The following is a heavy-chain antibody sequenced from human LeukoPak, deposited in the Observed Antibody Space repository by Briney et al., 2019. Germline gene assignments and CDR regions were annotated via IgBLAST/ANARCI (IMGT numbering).Heavy chain of an antibody. Sequence: PSETLSLTCTVSGGSISSYYWSWIRQPPGKGLEWIGYIYYSGSTNYNPSLKSRVTISVDTSKNQFSLKLSSVTAADTAVYYCAREVSYGDYFDYWGQGTLVTVSS. D-gene: IGHD4-17*01. CDR1: GGSISSYY. CDR3: AREVSYGDYFDY. J-gene: IGHJ4*02. V-gene: IGHV4-59*01. CDR2: IYYSGST.